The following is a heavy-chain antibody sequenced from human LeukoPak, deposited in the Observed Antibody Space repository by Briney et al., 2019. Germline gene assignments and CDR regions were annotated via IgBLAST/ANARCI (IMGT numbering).Heavy chain of an antibody. V-gene: IGHV4-59*01. D-gene: IGHD3-22*01. CDR1: GGSISSYC. CDR3: ARDVHYYYDSSGASGFDP. Sequence: SETLSLTCTVSGGSISSYCWSWIRQPPGKGLEWIGYIYYSRSTNYNPSLKSRVTISVDTSKNQFSLKLSSVTAADTAVYYCARDVHYYYDSSGASGFDPWGQGTLVTVSS. CDR2: IYYSRST. J-gene: IGHJ5*02.